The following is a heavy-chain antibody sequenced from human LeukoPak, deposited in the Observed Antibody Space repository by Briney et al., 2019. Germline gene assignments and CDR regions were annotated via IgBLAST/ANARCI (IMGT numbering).Heavy chain of an antibody. V-gene: IGHV1-3*01. J-gene: IGHJ5*02. CDR2: ISGSNGIT. CDR1: GYTFTSYA. D-gene: IGHD2-2*01. Sequence: AASVKVSCKASGYTFTSYAMHWVRQAPGQRLEWMGWISGSNGITDYAQKFQGRVTITTDTSTSTAYMELRSLRSDDTAVYYCARELSPAATNWFDPWGQGTLVTVSS. CDR3: ARELSPAATNWFDP.